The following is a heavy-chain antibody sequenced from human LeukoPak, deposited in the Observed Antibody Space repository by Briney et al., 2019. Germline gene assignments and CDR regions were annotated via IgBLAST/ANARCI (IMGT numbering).Heavy chain of an antibody. D-gene: IGHD6-19*01. J-gene: IGHJ5*02. CDR3: AKVKAQWLVLSRSLSYNWFDP. CDR2: TSRSGGST. CDR1: GFTFSSYA. Sequence: PGGSLRLSCAASGFTFSSYAMSLVRRAPGKGLEWVSTTSRSGGSTYYADSVKGRFTISRDNSKNTLYLQMNSLRAEDTAVYYCAKVKAQWLVLSRSLSYNWFDPWGQGTLVTVSS. V-gene: IGHV3-23*01.